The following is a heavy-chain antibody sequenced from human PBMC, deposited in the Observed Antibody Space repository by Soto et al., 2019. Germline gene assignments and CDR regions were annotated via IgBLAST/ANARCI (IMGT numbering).Heavy chain of an antibody. Sequence: SETLSLTCTVSVGSISSGDYYWSWIRQPPGKGLEWIGYIYYSGSTYYNPSLKSRVTISVDTSKNQFSLKLSSVTAADTAVYYCARSGYSSSWPGRFFDYWGQGTLVTVSS. D-gene: IGHD6-13*01. V-gene: IGHV4-30-4*01. CDR1: VGSISSGDYY. J-gene: IGHJ4*02. CDR2: IYYSGST. CDR3: ARSGYSSSWPGRFFDY.